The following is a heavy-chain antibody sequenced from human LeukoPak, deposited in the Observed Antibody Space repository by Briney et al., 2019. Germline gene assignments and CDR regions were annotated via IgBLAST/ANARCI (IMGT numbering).Heavy chain of an antibody. D-gene: IGHD3-10*01. Sequence: PGGSLRLSYAASGFTFSSYEMNWVRQAPGKGLEWVSYINSSCSTIYYADAVKGRFTISRDNAMNSLYLQMNSLRAEDTAVYYCARAGSIDEHWGQGTMVTVSS. V-gene: IGHV3-48*03. CDR2: INSSCSTI. CDR3: ARAGSIDEH. CDR1: GFTFSSYE. J-gene: IGHJ1*01.